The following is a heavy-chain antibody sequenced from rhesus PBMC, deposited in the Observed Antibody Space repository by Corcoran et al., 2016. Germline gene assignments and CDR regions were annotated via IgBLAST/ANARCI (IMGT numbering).Heavy chain of an antibody. CDR1: GGSISSHY. CDR3: ARLDYGNNYYYFDY. CDR2: MSGSSGST. V-gene: IGHV4-173*01. D-gene: IGHD4-29*01. J-gene: IGHJ4*01. Sequence: QLQLQESGPGLAKPSETLSLTCGVSGGSISSHYWSWIRQPPGKGLEWIGRMSGSSGSTDYNPSLKSRVTISKDTSKNQFSLDLYSVTAADTAVYFCARLDYGNNYYYFDYWGQGVLVTVSS.